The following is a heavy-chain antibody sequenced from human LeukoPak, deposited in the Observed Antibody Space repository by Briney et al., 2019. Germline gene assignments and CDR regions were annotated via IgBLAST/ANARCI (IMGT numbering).Heavy chain of an antibody. CDR3: ARVDDYGGNSVGEDAFDI. CDR2: IYYSGTT. CDR1: GGSISSYY. V-gene: IGHV4-59*01. D-gene: IGHD4-23*01. J-gene: IGHJ3*02. Sequence: PSETLSLTCTVSGGSISSYYWSWIRQPPGKGLEWIGYIYYSGTTNYNPSLKSRVSMSVDTSKNQFSLKLSSVTAADTAVYYCARVDDYGGNSVGEDAFDIWGQGTMVTVSS.